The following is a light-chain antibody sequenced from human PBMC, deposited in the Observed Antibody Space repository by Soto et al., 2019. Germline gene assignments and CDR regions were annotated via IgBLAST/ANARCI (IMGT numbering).Light chain of an antibody. CDR2: GAS. CDR1: QSVSNY. CDR3: QQYNNWPWT. J-gene: IGKJ1*01. Sequence: EIVLTQSPATLSLSPGERATLSCRASQSVSNYLAWYQQTPGQPPRLLIHGASTRATGFPGRFSGSGSGTDFTLTISSLQSEDFAVYYCQQYNNWPWTFGQGTKVDIK. V-gene: IGKV3-15*01.